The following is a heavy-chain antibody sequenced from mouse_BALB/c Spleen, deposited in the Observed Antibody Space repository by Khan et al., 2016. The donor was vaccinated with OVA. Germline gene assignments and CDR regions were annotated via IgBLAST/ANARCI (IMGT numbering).Heavy chain of an antibody. CDR3: AKQIWSPYYGMDY. Sequence: VQLQESGPGLVAPSQSLSIICTVSGFSLTDYGVSWIRQPPGKGLEWLGVIWGGGSTYYNSALKSRLSISKDNSKSQVFLKMNSLQTDDTAMYYCAKQIWSPYYGMDYWGQGTSVTVSS. D-gene: IGHD1-1*02. CDR2: IWGGGST. J-gene: IGHJ4*01. V-gene: IGHV2-6-5*01. CDR1: GFSLTDYG.